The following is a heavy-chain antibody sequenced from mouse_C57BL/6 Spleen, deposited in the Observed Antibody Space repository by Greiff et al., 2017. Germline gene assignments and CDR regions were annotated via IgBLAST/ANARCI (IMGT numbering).Heavy chain of an antibody. D-gene: IGHD2-1*01. V-gene: IGHV5-12*01. CDR2: ISNGGGST. CDR1: GFTFSDYY. Sequence: EVKLVESGGGLVQPGGSLKLSCAASGFTFSDYYMYWVRQTPEKRLEWVAYISNGGGSTYYPDTVKGRFTISRDNAKNTLYLQMSRLKSEDTAMYYCARFSYGNYGGDYWGQGTSVTVSS. J-gene: IGHJ4*01. CDR3: ARFSYGNYGGDY.